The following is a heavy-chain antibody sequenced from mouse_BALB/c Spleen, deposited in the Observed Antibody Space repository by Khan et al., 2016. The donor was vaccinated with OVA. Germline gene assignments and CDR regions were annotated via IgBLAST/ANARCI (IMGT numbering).Heavy chain of an antibody. Sequence: EVQLVESGGDLVKPGGSLKLSCAASGFTFSTYGMSWVRQTPDKRLEWVATISSGGSYTYYVDSVKGRFTISRDNTKNTLYLQMSSLKSEDTAMYYCTRLAYYYNSEGFAYWGQGTLVTVSA. CDR3: TRLAYYYNSEGFAY. D-gene: IGHD1-1*02. V-gene: IGHV5-6*01. CDR2: ISSGGSYT. CDR1: GFTFSTYG. J-gene: IGHJ3*01.